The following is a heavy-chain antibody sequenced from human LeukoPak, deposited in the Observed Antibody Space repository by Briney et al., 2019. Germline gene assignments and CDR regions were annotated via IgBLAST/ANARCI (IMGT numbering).Heavy chain of an antibody. CDR1: GGSISSSSYY. D-gene: IGHD3-10*01. J-gene: IGHJ4*02. CDR2: IYYSGST. Sequence: SETLSLTCTVSGGSISSSSYYWGWIRQPPGKGLEWIGSIYYSGSTYYNPSLKSRVTILVDTPKNQFSLKLSSVTAADTAVYYCARGTMVRGANTLDYWGQGTLVTVSS. V-gene: IGHV4-39*07. CDR3: ARGTMVRGANTLDY.